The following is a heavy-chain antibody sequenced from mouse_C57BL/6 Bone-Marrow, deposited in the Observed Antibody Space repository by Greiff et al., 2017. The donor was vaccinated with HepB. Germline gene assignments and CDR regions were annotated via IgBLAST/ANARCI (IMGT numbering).Heavy chain of an antibody. CDR1: GYTFTSYW. Sequence: VQLQQPGAELVKPGASVKVSCKASGYTFTSYWMHWVKQRPGQGLEWIGRIHPSDSDTNYNQKFKGKATLTVDKSSSTAYMQLSSLTSEDSAVYYCAIWPHYYGRGYAMDYWGQGTSVTVAS. CDR2: IHPSDSDT. CDR3: AIWPHYYGRGYAMDY. V-gene: IGHV1-74*01. J-gene: IGHJ4*01. D-gene: IGHD1-1*01.